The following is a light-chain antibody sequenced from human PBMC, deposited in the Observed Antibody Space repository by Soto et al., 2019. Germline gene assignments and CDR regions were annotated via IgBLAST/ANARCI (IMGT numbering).Light chain of an antibody. CDR3: MQALQTPS. V-gene: IGKV2-28*01. Sequence: DIVMTQSPLSLPVTPGEPASISCRSSQSLLHSNGYNYLDWYLQKPGQSPQLLIYLGSTRASGVPERFSGSGSGTDFTLKIRRVEAEDVGVYYCMQALQTPSFGGGTKVEIK. CDR1: QSLLHSNGYNY. J-gene: IGKJ4*01. CDR2: LGS.